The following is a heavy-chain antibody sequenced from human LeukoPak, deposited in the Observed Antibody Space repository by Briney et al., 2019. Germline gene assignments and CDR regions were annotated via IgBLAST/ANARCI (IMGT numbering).Heavy chain of an antibody. J-gene: IGHJ6*03. CDR1: GGSISSSSYY. Sequence: SETLSLTCTVSGGSISSSSYYWGWIRQPPGKGLEWIGSIYYSGSTYYNPSLKSRVTISVDTSKNQFSLKLSSVTAADTAVYYCARALPKANVLRYFDWLLPPYYMDVWGKGTTVTISS. CDR2: IYYSGST. V-gene: IGHV4-39*07. D-gene: IGHD3-9*01. CDR3: ARALPKANVLRYFDWLLPPYYMDV.